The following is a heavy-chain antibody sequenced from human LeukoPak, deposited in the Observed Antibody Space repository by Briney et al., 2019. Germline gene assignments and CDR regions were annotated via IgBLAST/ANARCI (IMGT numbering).Heavy chain of an antibody. Sequence: GESLRLSCAASGFTFDDYAMHWVRQAPGKGLEWVSLISGDGGSTYYADSVKDRFTISRDNSKNSLYLQMNSLRTEETALYYCAKQVPRNPSTIFGVVTPGHFDYWGQGTLVTVSS. V-gene: IGHV3-43*02. CDR1: GFTFDDYA. D-gene: IGHD3-3*01. CDR3: AKQVPRNPSTIFGVVTPGHFDY. CDR2: ISGDGGST. J-gene: IGHJ4*02.